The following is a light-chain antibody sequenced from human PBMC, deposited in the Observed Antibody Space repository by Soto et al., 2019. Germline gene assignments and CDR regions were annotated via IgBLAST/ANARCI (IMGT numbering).Light chain of an antibody. CDR3: QQYGNSPFT. Sequence: ELVLTQSPGTLSLSPGERATLSCTASQSVSSTYLSWYQQKPGQTPRLLIYGASSRATGIPDRFSGSGSGTDFTLTISRLEPEDFAVYYCQQYGNSPFTFGEGTRLEIK. CDR2: GAS. J-gene: IGKJ5*01. V-gene: IGKV3-20*01. CDR1: QSVSSTY.